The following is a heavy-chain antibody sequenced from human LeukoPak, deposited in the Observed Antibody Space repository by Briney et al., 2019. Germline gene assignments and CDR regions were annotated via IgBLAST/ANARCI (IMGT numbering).Heavy chain of an antibody. D-gene: IGHD3-22*01. V-gene: IGHV4-59*12. CDR1: GGSISSYY. CDR2: IYYSGST. Sequence: SETLSLTCTVSGGSISSYYWSWIRQPPGKGLEWIGYIYYSGSTNYNPSLKSRVTISVDTSKNQFSLKLSSVTAAGTAVYYCARGGTMIVVAYFDYWGQGTLVTVSS. CDR3: ARGGTMIVVAYFDY. J-gene: IGHJ4*02.